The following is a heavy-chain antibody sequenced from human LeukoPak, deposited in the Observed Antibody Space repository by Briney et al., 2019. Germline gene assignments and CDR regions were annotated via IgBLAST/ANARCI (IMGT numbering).Heavy chain of an antibody. J-gene: IGHJ4*02. Sequence: GGSLRLSCAASGFTFSDYNMRWIRQAPGKGLEWVSSISRSGSTKYYADSVKGRFTISRDNAKNSLFLQMNSLRAEDTAVYYCATWRGSFFYYFDFWGQGTLVTVSS. CDR2: ISRSGSTK. D-gene: IGHD1-26*01. CDR1: GFTFSDYN. CDR3: ATWRGSFFYYFDF. V-gene: IGHV3-11*01.